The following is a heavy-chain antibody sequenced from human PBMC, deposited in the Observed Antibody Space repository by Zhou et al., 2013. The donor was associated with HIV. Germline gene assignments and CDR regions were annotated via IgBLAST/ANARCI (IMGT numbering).Heavy chain of an antibody. V-gene: IGHV5-51*03. CDR2: IFPADSDT. CDR3: ARRDYYGMDV. Sequence: EVQLVQSGAEVKKPGESLKISCKGSGYNFNDFWIGWVRQMPGKGLEWMGIIFPADSDTRYSPSFQGQVTILADKSINTAYLQWGSLKASDTAMYYCARRDYYGMDVWGQGTTVTVSS. CDR1: GYNFNDFW. J-gene: IGHJ6*02.